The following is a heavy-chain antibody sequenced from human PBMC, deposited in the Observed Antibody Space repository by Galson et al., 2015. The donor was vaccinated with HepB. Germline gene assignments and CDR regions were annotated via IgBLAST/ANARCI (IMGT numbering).Heavy chain of an antibody. V-gene: IGHV3-72*01. CDR3: TSPKAWERYGMDV. J-gene: IGHJ6*02. Sequence: SLRLSCAASGFTFSDYYMSWIRQAPGKGLEWVGRSRDKAKSYTTDYAASVKGRFTISRDDSEDSVYLQMNSLKTEDTAVYYCTSPKAWERYGMDVWGRGTTVTVSS. CDR1: GFTFSDYY. D-gene: IGHD1-26*01. CDR2: SRDKAKSYTT.